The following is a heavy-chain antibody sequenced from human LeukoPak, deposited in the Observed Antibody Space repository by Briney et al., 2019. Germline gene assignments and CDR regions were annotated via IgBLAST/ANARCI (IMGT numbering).Heavy chain of an antibody. V-gene: IGHV3-30*18. D-gene: IGHD3-9*01. CDR1: GFTFSSYG. CDR2: ISYDGSNK. CDR3: AKDPRLRYFDYYYYYGMDV. Sequence: PGGSLRLSCAASGFTFSSYGMHWVRQAPGKGLEWVAVISYDGSNKYYADSVKGRFTISRDNSKNTLYLQMNSLRAEDTAVYYCAKDPRLRYFDYYYYYGMDVWGQGTTVTVSS. J-gene: IGHJ6*02.